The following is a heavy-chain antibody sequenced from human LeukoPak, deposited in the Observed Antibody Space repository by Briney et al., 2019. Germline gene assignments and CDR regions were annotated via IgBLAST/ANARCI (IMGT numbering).Heavy chain of an antibody. J-gene: IGHJ4*02. V-gene: IGHV4-59*11. CDR1: VGSISSHY. D-gene: IGHD1-26*01. CDR3: ARVDNSGSYFDY. CDR2: VYNTGTT. Sequence: SETLSLTCTVSVGSISSHYWSRIRQPPGKGLEWIGYVYNTGTTNYNPSLKSRVIISVDTSKNQFSLKLSSVTAADTAVYYCARVDNSGSYFDYWGQGTLVTVSS.